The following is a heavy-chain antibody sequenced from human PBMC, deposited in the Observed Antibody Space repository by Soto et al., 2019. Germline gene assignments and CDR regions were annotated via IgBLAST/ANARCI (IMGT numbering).Heavy chain of an antibody. CDR1: GGSISSYY. CDR2: IYYSGST. V-gene: IGHV4-59*01. CDR3: ARGDVPGYYDILTGYYPEAFDI. Sequence: PSETLSLTCTVSGGSISSYYWSWIRQPPGKGLEWIGYIYYSGSTNYNPSLKSRVTISVDTSKNQFSLKLSSVTAADTAVYYCARGDVPGYYDILTGYYPEAFDIWGQGTMVTVSS. D-gene: IGHD3-9*01. J-gene: IGHJ3*02.